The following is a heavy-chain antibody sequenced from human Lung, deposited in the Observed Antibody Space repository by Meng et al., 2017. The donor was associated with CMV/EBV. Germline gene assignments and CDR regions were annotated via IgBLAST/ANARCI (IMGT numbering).Heavy chain of an antibody. V-gene: IGHV1-58*01. CDR3: AAGALKEQWLVYYYGMAV. Sequence: SVKVSXKASGFTFTSSAVQWVRQARGQRLEWIGWIVVGSGNTNYAQKFQERVTITRDMSTSTAYMELSSLRSEDTAVYYCAAGALKEQWLVYYYGMAVWGQGTTVTVSS. D-gene: IGHD6-19*01. J-gene: IGHJ6*02. CDR2: IVVGSGNT. CDR1: GFTFTSSA.